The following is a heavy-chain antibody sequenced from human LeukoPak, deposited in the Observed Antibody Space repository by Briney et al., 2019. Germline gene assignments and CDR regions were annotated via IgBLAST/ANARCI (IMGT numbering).Heavy chain of an antibody. CDR2: INHSGST. CDR3: ARRGSKSGSYPYYYYYMDV. V-gene: IGHV4-34*01. Sequence: PSETLSLTCAVYGGSFSGYYWSWIRQPPGKGLEWIGEINHSGSTNYNPSLKSRVTISVDTSKNQFSLKLSSVTAADTAVYYCARRGSKSGSYPYYYYYMDVWGKGTTVTVSS. D-gene: IGHD1-26*01. J-gene: IGHJ6*03. CDR1: GGSFSGYY.